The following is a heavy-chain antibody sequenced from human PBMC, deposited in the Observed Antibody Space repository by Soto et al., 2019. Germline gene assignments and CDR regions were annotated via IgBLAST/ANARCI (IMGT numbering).Heavy chain of an antibody. Sequence: QVQLVESGGGVVQPGRSLRLSCAASGFTFSSYGMHWFRQAPGKGLEWVAVISYDGSNKYYADSVKGRFTISRDNSKNTRYLQMNSLRAEDTAVYYCAKVYYDSPYYYYGMDVWGQGTTVTVSS. CDR3: AKVYYDSPYYYYGMDV. D-gene: IGHD3-22*01. V-gene: IGHV3-30*18. CDR2: ISYDGSNK. CDR1: GFTFSSYG. J-gene: IGHJ6*02.